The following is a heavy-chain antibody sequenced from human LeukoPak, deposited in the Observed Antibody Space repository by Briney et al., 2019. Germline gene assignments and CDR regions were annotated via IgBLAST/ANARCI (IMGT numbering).Heavy chain of an antibody. Sequence: SETLSLTCTVSGGSISSYYWSWIRQPPGKGLEWIGYIYYSGGTNYNPSLKSRVTVSVDTSKNQFSLRLSSVTAVDTAVYYCAGSGSGSYYSPWYFDLWGRGTLVTVSS. J-gene: IGHJ2*01. CDR2: IYYSGGT. CDR1: GGSISSYY. D-gene: IGHD3-10*01. CDR3: AGSGSGSYYSPWYFDL. V-gene: IGHV4-59*01.